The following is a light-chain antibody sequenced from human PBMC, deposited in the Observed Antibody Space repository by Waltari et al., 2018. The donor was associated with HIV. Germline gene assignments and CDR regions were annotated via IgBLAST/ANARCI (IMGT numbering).Light chain of an antibody. V-gene: IGLV1-44*01. CDR3: AAWDENRNGL. J-gene: IGLJ3*02. CDR1: SSNIGTNT. CDR2: SNN. Sequence: QSVLTQPPSASGTPGQRVTISCSGSSSNIGTNTVHWYQHLPGSAPKLLIYSNNQRPSGVPDRFSASKSGTSASLAISGLRSEDEAEYYCAAWDENRNGLFGGGTKLTVL.